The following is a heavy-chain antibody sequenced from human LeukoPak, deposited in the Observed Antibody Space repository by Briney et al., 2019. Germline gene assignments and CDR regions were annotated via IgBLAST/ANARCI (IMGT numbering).Heavy chain of an antibody. CDR3: TSIDYYDSSGYLD. V-gene: IGHV3-15*01. CDR2: IKSKTDGGTT. Sequence: GGSLRLSCAASGFTFSNAWMSWVRQAPGKGLEWVGRIKSKTDGGTTDYAAPVKGRFTISRADSKNTLYLQMNSLKTEDTAVYYCTSIDYYDSSGYLDWGQGTLVTVSS. CDR1: GFTFSNAW. J-gene: IGHJ4*02. D-gene: IGHD3-22*01.